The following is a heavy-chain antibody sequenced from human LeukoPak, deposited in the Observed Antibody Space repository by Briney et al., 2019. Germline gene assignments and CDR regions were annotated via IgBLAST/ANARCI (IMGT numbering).Heavy chain of an antibody. CDR1: GFIFSNYA. CDR2: ISGSDGST. CDR3: AKSRSGGGSCYNY. J-gene: IGHJ4*02. V-gene: IGHV3-23*01. D-gene: IGHD2-15*01. Sequence: GGSLRLSCAASGFIFSNYAMTWVRQAPGKGLEWVSTISGSDGSTFYADSVGGRFTISRDNSKNTLYLQMNSLRAEDTAVYYCAKSRSGGGSCYNYWGQGTLVTVSS.